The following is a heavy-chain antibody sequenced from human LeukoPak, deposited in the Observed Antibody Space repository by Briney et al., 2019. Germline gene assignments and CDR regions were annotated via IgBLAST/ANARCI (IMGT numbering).Heavy chain of an antibody. V-gene: IGHV3-48*01. Sequence: GGSLRLSCAASGFTFSNYNMNWVRQAPGKGLEWVSYITLSSSTIYYADSVKGRFTISRDNAKNSLYLQMNSLRAEDTAVYYCARDQNTYNSRNRMSSFDIWGQGTMVTVS. CDR2: ITLSSSTI. CDR3: ARDQNTYNSRNRMSSFDI. CDR1: GFTFSNYN. J-gene: IGHJ3*02. D-gene: IGHD1-14*01.